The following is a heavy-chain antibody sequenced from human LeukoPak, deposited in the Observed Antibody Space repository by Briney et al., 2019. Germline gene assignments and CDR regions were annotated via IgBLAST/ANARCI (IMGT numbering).Heavy chain of an antibody. CDR2: ISGSGDST. Sequence: GGSLRLSCAASGFTFNTYAMSWVRQAPGKGLEWVSAISGSGDSTYYADSVKGRFTISRDNSKNTLYLQMSSLRVEDTAVYYCVPKGNEGYWGQGTLVTVSS. J-gene: IGHJ4*02. CDR3: VPKGNEGY. CDR1: GFTFNTYA. D-gene: IGHD1-1*01. V-gene: IGHV3-23*01.